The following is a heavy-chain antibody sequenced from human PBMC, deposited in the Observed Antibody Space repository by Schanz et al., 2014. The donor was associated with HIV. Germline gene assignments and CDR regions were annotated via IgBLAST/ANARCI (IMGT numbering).Heavy chain of an antibody. CDR2: INQDGSEF. J-gene: IGHJ4*02. D-gene: IGHD6-19*01. CDR1: GFTFSNYW. V-gene: IGHV3-7*03. Sequence: EVQLVESGGGLVQPGGSLRLYCAASGFTFSNYWMSWVRQAPGKGLEWVANINQDGSEFYYVDSVKGRFTISRDNSKNTLYLQMNSLRAEDTAVYYCARSSGWRVFDYWGQGTLVTVSS. CDR3: ARSSGWRVFDY.